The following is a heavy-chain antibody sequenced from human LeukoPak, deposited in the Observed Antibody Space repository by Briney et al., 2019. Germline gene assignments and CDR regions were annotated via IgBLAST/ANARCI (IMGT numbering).Heavy chain of an antibody. J-gene: IGHJ4*02. D-gene: IGHD6-6*01. V-gene: IGHV1-8*01. CDR2: MNPNSGNT. Sequence: AASVKVSCKASGYTFTSYDINWVRQATGQGLEWMGWMNPNSGNTGYAQKVQGRVTMTRNNSISTAYMELSSLRSEDTAVYYCARDGSSSSSGHYWGEGAMVTVSS. CDR3: ARDGSSSSSGHY. CDR1: GYTFTSYD.